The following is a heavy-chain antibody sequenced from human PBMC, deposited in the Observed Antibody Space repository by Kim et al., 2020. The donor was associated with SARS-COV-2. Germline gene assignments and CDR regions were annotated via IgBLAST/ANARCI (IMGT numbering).Heavy chain of an antibody. V-gene: IGHV3-21*06. CDR2: ISGATNYI. J-gene: IGHJ6*02. D-gene: IGHD1-1*01. CDR3: ERDRRRRPPESGDGMDV. CDR1: GFTFSLYS. Sequence: GGSLRLSCEGSGFTFSLYSINWVRQAPGKGLEWVSAISGATNYIYYADSVKGRFTISRDNAKNSVYLQMSSLRAEDTAVYYCERDRRRRPPESGDGMDVWGRGITVAVSS.